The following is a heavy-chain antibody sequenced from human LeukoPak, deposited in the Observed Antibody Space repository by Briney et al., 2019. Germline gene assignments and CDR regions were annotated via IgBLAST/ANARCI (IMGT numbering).Heavy chain of an antibody. CDR1: GGSFSGYY. J-gene: IGHJ4*02. Sequence: KPSETLSLTCAVYGGSFSGYYWSWIRQPPGKGLEWIGEINHSGGTNYNPSLKSRVTISVDTSKNQFSLKLSSVTAADTAVYYCARSSVWSGYPFDYWGQGTLVTVSS. CDR3: ARSSVWSGYPFDY. CDR2: INHSGGT. D-gene: IGHD3-3*01. V-gene: IGHV4-34*01.